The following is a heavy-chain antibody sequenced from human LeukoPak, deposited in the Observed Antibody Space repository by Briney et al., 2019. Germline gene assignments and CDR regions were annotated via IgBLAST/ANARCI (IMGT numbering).Heavy chain of an antibody. CDR3: GKAYPRSWYAAFDI. Sequence: GGSLRLSCAASGFAFTDYAISWVRQAPGKGLEWVSAITDSGGATYCADSVKVGFTISRDNSKNTLYLQMNSLRGADTAIYYCGKAYPRSWYAAFDIWGQGTMVTISS. D-gene: IGHD6-13*01. V-gene: IGHV3-23*01. CDR1: GFAFTDYA. J-gene: IGHJ3*02. CDR2: ITDSGGAT.